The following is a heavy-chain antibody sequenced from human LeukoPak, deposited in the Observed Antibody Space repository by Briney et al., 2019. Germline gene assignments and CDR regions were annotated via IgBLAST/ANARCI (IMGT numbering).Heavy chain of an antibody. Sequence: PGGSLRLSCVPSGFRFGDYAITWFRQAPGKGLEWVGFIRSKAYGETTQYAASVKGRSIISRDDSRSVAFLQMNSLTTEDTAVYYCTRGRKDLDFWGQGTLVTVSS. J-gene: IGHJ4*02. CDR3: TRGRKDLDF. V-gene: IGHV3-49*03. CDR1: GFRFGDYA. CDR2: IRSKAYGETT.